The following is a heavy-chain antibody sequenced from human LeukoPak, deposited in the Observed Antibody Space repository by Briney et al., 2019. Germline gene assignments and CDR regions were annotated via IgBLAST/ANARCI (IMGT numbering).Heavy chain of an antibody. J-gene: IGHJ6*02. CDR3: ASTYPYYYYGMDV. D-gene: IGHD2-2*01. V-gene: IGHV3-33*01. CDR1: GFTLSSYG. Sequence: GGSLRLSCAASGFTLSSYGMHWVRQAPGKGLEWVAVIWYDGSNKYYADSVKGRFTISRDNSKNTLYLQMNSLRAEDTAVYYCASTYPYYYYGMDVWGQGTTVTVSS. CDR2: IWYDGSNK.